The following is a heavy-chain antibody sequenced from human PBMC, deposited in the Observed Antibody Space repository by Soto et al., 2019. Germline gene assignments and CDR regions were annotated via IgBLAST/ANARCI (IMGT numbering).Heavy chain of an antibody. CDR2: ISGSGGST. CDR3: ARRSSSWYFDY. CDR1: GFTFSNYA. Sequence: EVQLLESGGGLVQPGGSLRLSCAASGFTFSNYAMNWVRQAPGKGLEWVSVISGSGGSTYYADSVKGRFTISRDNSKNTLYLQMNSMRAEDTAVYYCARRSSSWYFDYWGQGTLVNVSS. D-gene: IGHD6-13*01. V-gene: IGHV3-23*01. J-gene: IGHJ4*02.